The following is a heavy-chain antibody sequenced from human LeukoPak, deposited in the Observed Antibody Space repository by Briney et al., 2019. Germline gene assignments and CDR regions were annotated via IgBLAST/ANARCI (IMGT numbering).Heavy chain of an antibody. V-gene: IGHV4-39*02. CDR2: IYYSGST. Sequence: SETLSLTCTVSGGSISSSSYYWGWIRQPPGKGLEWIGSIYYSGSTYYNPSLKSRVTISVDTSKNQFSLQLNSVTPEDTAVYYCAREGMVRGVILPYYFDYWGQGTLVTVSS. CDR1: GGSISSSSYY. J-gene: IGHJ4*02. CDR3: AREGMVRGVILPYYFDY. D-gene: IGHD3-10*01.